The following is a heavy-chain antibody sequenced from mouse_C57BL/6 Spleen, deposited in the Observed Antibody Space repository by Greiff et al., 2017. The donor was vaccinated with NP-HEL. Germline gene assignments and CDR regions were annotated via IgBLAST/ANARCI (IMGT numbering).Heavy chain of an antibody. CDR1: GFTFSNYW. CDR3: TRASNYHSYFDY. D-gene: IGHD2-5*01. Sequence: EVKLVESGGGLVQPGGSMKLSCVASGFTFSNYWMNWVRQSPEKGLEWVAQIRLKSDNYATHYAESVKGRFTISRDDSKSSVYLQMNNLRAEDTGIYYCTRASNYHSYFDYWGQGTTLTVSS. V-gene: IGHV6-3*01. J-gene: IGHJ2*01. CDR2: IRLKSDNYAT.